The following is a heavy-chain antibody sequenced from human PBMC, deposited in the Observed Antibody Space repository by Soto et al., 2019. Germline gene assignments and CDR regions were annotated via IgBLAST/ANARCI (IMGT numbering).Heavy chain of an antibody. D-gene: IGHD2-21*02. CDR3: ARRRYCGYDCFNKPDDGMDV. CDR1: GDTFSSYA. Sequence: VQLVQSGAAVKKPGSSVKVSCRASGDTFSSYAANWVRQAPGRGLEWMGRVIPVLGTTDYAQKVRGRVTVTADKSRTTFYMEQISWTSDVTAVYYCARRRYCGYDCFNKPDDGMDVWRQGTTDAVAS. J-gene: IGHJ6*02. V-gene: IGHV1-69*08. CDR2: VIPVLGTT.